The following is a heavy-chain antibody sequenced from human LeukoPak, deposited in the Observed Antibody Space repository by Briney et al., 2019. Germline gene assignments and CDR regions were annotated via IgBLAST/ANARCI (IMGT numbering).Heavy chain of an antibody. Sequence: GGSLRLSCAASGFTFSSYDMHWVRQATGKGLEWVSAIGTAGDTYYPGSVKGRFTISRENAKNSLYLQMNSLRAGDTAVYYCARASRDSSGYYYLHYWGQGTLVTVSS. J-gene: IGHJ4*02. CDR3: ARASRDSSGYYYLHY. V-gene: IGHV3-13*01. CDR1: GFTFSSYD. D-gene: IGHD3-22*01. CDR2: IGTAGDT.